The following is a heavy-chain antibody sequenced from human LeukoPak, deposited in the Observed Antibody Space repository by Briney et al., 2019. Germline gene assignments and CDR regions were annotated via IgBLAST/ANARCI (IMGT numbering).Heavy chain of an antibody. Sequence: PSETLSHTCTLSGGSINSTNYYWGWIRQPPGKGLEWIVSIYNSGSTYDNPPLRSPVTIAVDTSKNQCSLKLTSVTTAATAVYYCARHDSSGYYSPLDYWGQGTLVTVSS. CDR3: ARHDSSGYYSPLDY. J-gene: IGHJ4*02. D-gene: IGHD3-22*01. CDR1: GGSINSTNYY. CDR2: IYNSGST. V-gene: IGHV4-39*01.